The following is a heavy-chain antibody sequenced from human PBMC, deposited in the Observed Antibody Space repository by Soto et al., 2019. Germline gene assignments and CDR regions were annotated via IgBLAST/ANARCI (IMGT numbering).Heavy chain of an antibody. CDR3: ARDSGGGHNWNYPFDY. Sequence: QVPLVQSGAEVKKPGASVKVSCKASGYTFTSYGISWVRQAPGQGLEWMGWISAYNGNTNYAQKLQGRVTMTTDTSTNTGYIEVRSLRSDDTAVYYCARDSGGGHNWNYPFDYWGQGTLVTVSS. D-gene: IGHD1-7*01. V-gene: IGHV1-18*01. CDR2: ISAYNGNT. CDR1: GYTFTSYG. J-gene: IGHJ4*02.